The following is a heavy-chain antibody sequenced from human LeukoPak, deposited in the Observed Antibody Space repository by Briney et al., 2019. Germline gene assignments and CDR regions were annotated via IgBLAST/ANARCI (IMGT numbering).Heavy chain of an antibody. CDR2: ISAYNGNT. Sequence: ASVKVSCKASGYTFTSYGISWVRQAPGQGLEWMGWISAYNGNTNYAQKLQGRVTMTTDTSTSTAYMELRSLRSDDTAVYYCARECVDCSSTSCYNWFDPWGQGTLATVSS. V-gene: IGHV1-18*01. D-gene: IGHD2-2*01. CDR1: GYTFTSYG. J-gene: IGHJ5*02. CDR3: ARECVDCSSTSCYNWFDP.